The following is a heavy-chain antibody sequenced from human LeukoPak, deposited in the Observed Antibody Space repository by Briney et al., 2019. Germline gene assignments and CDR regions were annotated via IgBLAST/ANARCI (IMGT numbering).Heavy chain of an antibody. D-gene: IGHD4-17*01. CDR1: GFTFSSYA. CDR2: ISSNGGST. V-gene: IGHV3-64*02. Sequence: PGGSLRLPCAASGFTFSSYAMHWVRQAPGKGLEYVSGISSNGGSTYYADSVKGRFTISRDNSKNTLYLQMGSLRADDMAVYYCARDPGYGDYFGWYFDLWGRGTLVTVSS. J-gene: IGHJ2*01. CDR3: ARDPGYGDYFGWYFDL.